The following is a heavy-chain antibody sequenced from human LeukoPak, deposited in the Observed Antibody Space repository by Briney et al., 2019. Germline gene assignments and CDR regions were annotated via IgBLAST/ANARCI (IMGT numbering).Heavy chain of an antibody. CDR3: AKDTARLYYDSSGYPNH. J-gene: IGHJ4*02. Sequence: GGSLRLSCAASGFTFSSYAMHWVRQAPGKGLEWVAVISYDGSIKYYADSVKGRFTISRDNSKNTLYLQMNSLRAEDTALYYCAKDTARLYYDSSGYPNHWGQGTLVTVSS. D-gene: IGHD3-22*01. CDR1: GFTFSSYA. V-gene: IGHV3-30-3*01. CDR2: ISYDGSIK.